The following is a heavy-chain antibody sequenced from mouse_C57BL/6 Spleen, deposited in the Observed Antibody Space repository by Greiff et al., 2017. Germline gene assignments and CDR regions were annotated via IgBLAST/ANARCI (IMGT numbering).Heavy chain of an antibody. D-gene: IGHD1-1*01. J-gene: IGHJ4*01. CDR1: GYAFSSSW. CDR3: ERNYSTQTSWFAY. Sequence: VQLMESGPELVKPGASVKISCKASGYAFSSSWMNWVKQRPGKGLEWIGRIYPGDGDTNYNGKFKGKATLTADKSSSTAYMQLSSLTSEDSAVXVCERNYSTQTSWFAYWGQGTSVTVSS. V-gene: IGHV1-82*01. CDR2: IYPGDGDT.